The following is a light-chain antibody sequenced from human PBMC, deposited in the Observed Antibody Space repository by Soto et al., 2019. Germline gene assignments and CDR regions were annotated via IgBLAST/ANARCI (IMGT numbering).Light chain of an antibody. CDR1: SSDVGAYNY. CDR3: SSYTSSNTLV. J-gene: IGLJ2*01. Sequence: QSVLTQPASVSGSPGQSITISCTGTSSDVGAYNYVSWYQQHPGKAPKLMIFEVSDRPSGVSNRFSSSKSGNTASLTISGLQAEDEADYYCSSYTSSNTLVFGGGTKVTVL. CDR2: EVS. V-gene: IGLV2-14*01.